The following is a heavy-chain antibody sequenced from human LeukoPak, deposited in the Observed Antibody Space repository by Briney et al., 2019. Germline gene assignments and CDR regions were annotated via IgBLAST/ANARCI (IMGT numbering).Heavy chain of an antibody. V-gene: IGHV4-59*08. CDR2: IYFSGST. D-gene: IGHD2-15*01. J-gene: IGHJ4*02. CDR3: ASTGYCIGGSCYSNYFDH. Sequence: SEALSLTCTVSGVSITSFYWSWIRQPPGKGLEWIGYIYFSGSTNYNPSLKSRVTVSLDTTKNQVSLKLSSVSAADTAVYYCASTGYCIGGSCYSNYFDHWGQGTLVTVSS. CDR1: GVSITSFY.